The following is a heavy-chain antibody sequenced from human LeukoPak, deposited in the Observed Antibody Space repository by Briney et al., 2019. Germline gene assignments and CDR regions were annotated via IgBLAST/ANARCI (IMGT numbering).Heavy chain of an antibody. CDR3: ARDLGRDGHRGLDY. CDR2: IIPIFGTA. V-gene: IGHV1-69*05. J-gene: IGHJ4*02. CDR1: GGTFSSYA. Sequence: SVKVSCKASGGTFSSYAISWVRQAPGEGLEWMGGIIPIFGTANYAQKFQGRVTITTDESTSTAYMELSSLRSEDTAVYYCARDLGRDGHRGLDYWGQGTLVTVSS. D-gene: IGHD5-24*01.